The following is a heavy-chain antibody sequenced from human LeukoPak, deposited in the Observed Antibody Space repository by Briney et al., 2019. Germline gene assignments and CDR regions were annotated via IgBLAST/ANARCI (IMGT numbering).Heavy chain of an antibody. CDR1: GFTFSSYA. J-gene: IGHJ5*02. Sequence: PAESLRLSCAASGFTFSSYAMHWVRQAPGKGLEWVAVISYDGSNKYYADSVKGRFTISRDNYNNTLYQQMNSLRAEDTAVYYCASSAIVLMVYAPFDPWGQGTLVTVSS. CDR2: ISYDGSNK. V-gene: IGHV3-30-3*01. D-gene: IGHD2-8*01. CDR3: ASSAIVLMVYAPFDP.